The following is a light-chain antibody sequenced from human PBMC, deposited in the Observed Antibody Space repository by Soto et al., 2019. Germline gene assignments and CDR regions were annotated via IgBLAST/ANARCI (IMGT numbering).Light chain of an antibody. CDR3: QQYNNWWT. Sequence: EIVMTQSPATLSVSPGERATLSCRASQSVSSNLAWYQQKPGQAPRLLIYGASTRATGIPARFSGSGSGTEFTVTICSLQSEDFAVYYCQQYNNWWTFGQGTKVEFK. J-gene: IGKJ1*01. CDR2: GAS. V-gene: IGKV3-15*01. CDR1: QSVSSN.